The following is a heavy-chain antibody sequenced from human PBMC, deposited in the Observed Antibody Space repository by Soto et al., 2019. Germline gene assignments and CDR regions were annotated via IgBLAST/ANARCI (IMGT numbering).Heavy chain of an antibody. Sequence: SETLSLTCSVSGGSVSSGSYYWSWIRQPPGKGLKWIAYIYYTGSTTYNPSLKSRVAISADTSKNQFSLKLSSVTAADTAIFYCARAHSDSFWFDPWGQGTLVTVSS. CDR1: GGSVSSGSYY. V-gene: IGHV4-61*01. CDR3: ARAHSDSFWFDP. CDR2: IYYTGST. D-gene: IGHD6-6*01. J-gene: IGHJ5*02.